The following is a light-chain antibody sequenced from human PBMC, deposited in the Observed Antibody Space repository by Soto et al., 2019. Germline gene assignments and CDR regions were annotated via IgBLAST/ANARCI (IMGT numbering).Light chain of an antibody. J-gene: IGLJ1*01. CDR2: EVS. CDR1: SSDVGGYNY. CDR3: SSYAGSLYV. V-gene: IGLV2-8*01. Sequence: QSVLTQPPSASGSPGQSVTISCTGTSSDVGGYNYVSWYQQHPGKAPKLMIYEVSKRPSWVPDRFSGSKSGNTASLTVSGLQAEDEADYYCSSYAGSLYVFGTGTQLTVL.